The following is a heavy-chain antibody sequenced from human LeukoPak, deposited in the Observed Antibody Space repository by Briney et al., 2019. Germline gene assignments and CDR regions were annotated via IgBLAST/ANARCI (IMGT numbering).Heavy chain of an antibody. V-gene: IGHV3-23*01. D-gene: IGHD3-9*01. CDR1: GFTFDDYG. J-gene: IGHJ5*02. CDR3: VKGAYYDILTGYRLLKVDP. Sequence: GGSLRLSCAASGFTFDDYGMSWVRQAPGKGLEWVSAIRGSGGNTYYADSVRGRFTISRDNSKNTLYLQMSSLRAEDTAVYYCVKGAYYDILTGYRLLKVDPWGQGTLVTVSS. CDR2: IRGSGGNT.